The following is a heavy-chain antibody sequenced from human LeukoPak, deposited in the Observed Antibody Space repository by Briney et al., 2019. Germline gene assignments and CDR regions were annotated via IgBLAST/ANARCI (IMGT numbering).Heavy chain of an antibody. CDR2: IWYDGEQK. CDR1: GFTFSSYS. D-gene: IGHD3-10*01. Sequence: SGGSLRLSCAASGFTFSSYSMNWVRQAPGKGLEWVAAIWYDGEQKYYADSVKGRFTVSRDTSKNTLYLQINSLRAGDTAVYYCARDRGGRFGELSPWGQGTLVTVSS. V-gene: IGHV3-33*08. CDR3: ARDRGGRFGELSP. J-gene: IGHJ5*02.